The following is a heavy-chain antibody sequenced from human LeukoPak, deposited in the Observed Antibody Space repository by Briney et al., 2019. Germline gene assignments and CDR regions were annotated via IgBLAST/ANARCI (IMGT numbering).Heavy chain of an antibody. CDR2: ISAYNGNT. CDR3: ARGSIYGDYEFFGY. Sequence: SXXAXXYTFXXXGISWVRQAPGQGLEWMGWISAYNGNTNYAQKLQGRVTMTTDTSTSTAYMELRSLRSDDTAVYYCARGSIYGDYEFFGYWGQGTLVTVSS. D-gene: IGHD4-17*01. CDR1: XYTFXXXG. J-gene: IGHJ4*02. V-gene: IGHV1-18*01.